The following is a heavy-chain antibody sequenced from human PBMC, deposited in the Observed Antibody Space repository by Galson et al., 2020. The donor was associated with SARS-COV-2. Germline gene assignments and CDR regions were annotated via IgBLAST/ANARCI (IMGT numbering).Heavy chain of an antibody. J-gene: IGHJ3*02. D-gene: IGHD4-17*01. CDR1: GFTFSSYW. Sequence: TGGSLRLSCAASGFTFSSYWMHWVRQAPGKGLVWVSRINSDGSSTSYADSVKGRFTISRDNAKNTLYLQMNSLRAEDTAVYYCARVEYGDYRPAFDIWGQGTMVTVSS. V-gene: IGHV3-74*01. CDR2: INSDGSST. CDR3: ARVEYGDYRPAFDI.